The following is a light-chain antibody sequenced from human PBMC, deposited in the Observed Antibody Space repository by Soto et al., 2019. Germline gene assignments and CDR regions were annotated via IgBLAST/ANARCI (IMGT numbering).Light chain of an antibody. Sequence: TVLTHSPGTLSLSPCERATLSCRASQNVSGKYLAWYHQRPGQAPRVLIHSASSRATGIPDRFTGSGSGTDFTLTITRLEPEDFGVYYCQQYSSLPRTFGQGTKVDIK. CDR1: QNVSGKY. J-gene: IGKJ1*01. V-gene: IGKV3-20*01. CDR3: QQYSSLPRT. CDR2: SAS.